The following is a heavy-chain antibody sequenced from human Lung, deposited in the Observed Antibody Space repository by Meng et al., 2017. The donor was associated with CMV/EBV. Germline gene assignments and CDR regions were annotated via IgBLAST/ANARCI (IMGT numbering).Heavy chain of an antibody. CDR3: TRAGGGNCYFCYCYAMDF. J-gene: IGHJ6*02. CDR1: GFTFGDYA. D-gene: IGHD2-15*01. Sequence: GESXKISCTASGFTFGDYAMCWVRQAPGKGLEWVGFIRSKAYGATTEYAASVKGRFTISRDDSKSIAYLQMNSLKTEDTAVYYCTRAGGGNCYFCYCYAMDFXGQGXTVTVSS. V-gene: IGHV3-49*04. CDR2: IRSKAYGATT.